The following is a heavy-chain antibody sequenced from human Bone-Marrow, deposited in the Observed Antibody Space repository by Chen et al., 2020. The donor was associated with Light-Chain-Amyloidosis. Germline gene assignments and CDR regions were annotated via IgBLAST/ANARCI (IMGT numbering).Heavy chain of an antibody. J-gene: IGHJ4*02. CDR1: GYTFPNSW. CDR2: ISPDDSDA. D-gene: IGHD5-12*01. V-gene: IGHV5-51*01. CDR3: ARRRDGYNFDY. Sequence: EVQLEQSGPEVKSPGESLKISCKGSGYTFPNSWIGWVRPMPGKGLEWMGVISPDDSDARCSLSCGGQVTISADKSITTAYLQWRSVKASDTAMYYCARRRDGYNFDYWGQGTLVTVS.